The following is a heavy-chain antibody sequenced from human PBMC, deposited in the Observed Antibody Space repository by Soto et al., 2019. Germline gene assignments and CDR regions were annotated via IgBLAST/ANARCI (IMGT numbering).Heavy chain of an antibody. CDR1: GFTFSSYG. Sequence: RLSCAASGFTFSSYGMHWVRQAPGKGLEWVAVISYDGSNKYYADSVKGRFTISRDNSKNTLYLQMNSLRAEDTAVYYCAKDHNWNPPGYYYYGMDVWGQGTTVTVSS. V-gene: IGHV3-30*18. CDR2: ISYDGSNK. D-gene: IGHD1-20*01. CDR3: AKDHNWNPPGYYYYGMDV. J-gene: IGHJ6*02.